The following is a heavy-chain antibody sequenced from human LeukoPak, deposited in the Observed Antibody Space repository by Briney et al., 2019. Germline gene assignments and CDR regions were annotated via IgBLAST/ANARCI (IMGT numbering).Heavy chain of an antibody. CDR3: ARDSPGYGAYVS. Sequence: PGGSLRLSCAASGFTFSTYWMTWVRQAPGKGLEWVANIKEDGSREYYVDSVKGRFTISSDNAKNSLYLQMDSLAAEDTAVYYCARDSPGYGAYVSWGQGTLVSVSS. CDR1: GFTFSTYW. D-gene: IGHD5-12*01. J-gene: IGHJ1*01. V-gene: IGHV3-7*01. CDR2: IKEDGSRE.